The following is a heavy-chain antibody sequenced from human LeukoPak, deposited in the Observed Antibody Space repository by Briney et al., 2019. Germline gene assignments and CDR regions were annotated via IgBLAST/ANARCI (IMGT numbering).Heavy chain of an antibody. J-gene: IGHJ4*02. CDR1: GGTFSSYA. D-gene: IGHD6-19*01. CDR3: ARVSSEYSSGWYEFDY. V-gene: IGHV1-69*05. CDR2: IIPIFGTA. Sequence: SVKVSCKASGGTFSSYAISWVRQAPGQGLEWMGGIIPIFGTANYAQKFQGRVTMTRNTSISTAYMELSSLRSEDTAVYYCARVSSEYSSGWYEFDYWGQGTLVTVSS.